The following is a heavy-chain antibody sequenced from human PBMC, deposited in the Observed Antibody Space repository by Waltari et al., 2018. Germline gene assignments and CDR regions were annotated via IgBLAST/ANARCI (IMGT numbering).Heavy chain of an antibody. CDR3: ARIAAAGRSYYYYGMDV. J-gene: IGHJ6*02. Sequence: QVQLQQWGAGLLEPSETLSLTCAVYGGSFSGYYWSWIRQPPGKGLEWIGEINHSGSTNYNPSLKSRVTISVDTSKNQFSLKLSSVTAADTAVYYCARIAAAGRSYYYYGMDVWGQGTTVTVSS. V-gene: IGHV4-34*01. CDR1: GGSFSGYY. CDR2: INHSGST. D-gene: IGHD6-13*01.